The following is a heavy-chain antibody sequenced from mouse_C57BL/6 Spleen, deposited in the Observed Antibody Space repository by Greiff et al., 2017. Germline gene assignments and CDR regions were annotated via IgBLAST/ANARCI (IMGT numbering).Heavy chain of an antibody. D-gene: IGHD2-4*01. J-gene: IGHJ2*01. CDR2: INPYNGGT. Sequence: EVQLQQSGPVLVKPGASVKMSCKASGYTFTDYYMNWVKQSHGKSHGKSLEWIGVINPYNGGTSYNQKFKGKATLTVDKSSSTAYMELNSLTSEDSAVYYCAKGDYDYFDYWGQGTTLTVSS. V-gene: IGHV1-19*01. CDR3: AKGDYDYFDY. CDR1: GYTFTDYY.